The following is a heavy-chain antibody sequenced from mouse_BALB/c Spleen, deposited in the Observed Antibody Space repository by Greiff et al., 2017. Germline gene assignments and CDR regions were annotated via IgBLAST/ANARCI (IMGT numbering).Heavy chain of an antibody. CDR3: NARAVGDYYGMDY. CDR2: IDPENGDT. V-gene: IGHV14-4*02. D-gene: IGHD3-1*01. Sequence: EVQLVESGAELVRSGASVTLSCTASGFNIKDYYMHWVKQRPEQGLEWIGWIDPENGDTEYAPKFQGKATMTADTSSNTAYLQLSSLTSEDTAVYYCNARAVGDYYGMDYWGQGTSVTVSS. J-gene: IGHJ4*01. CDR1: GFNIKDYY.